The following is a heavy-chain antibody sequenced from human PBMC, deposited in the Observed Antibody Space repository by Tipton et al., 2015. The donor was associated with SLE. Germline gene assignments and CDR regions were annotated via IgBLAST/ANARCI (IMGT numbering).Heavy chain of an antibody. V-gene: IGHV3-30*19. J-gene: IGHJ4*02. D-gene: IGHD6-19*01. CDR2: ISYDGSNK. Sequence: SLRLSCAASGFTFSSHGMHWVRQAPGKGLEWVAVISYDGSNKYYADSVKGRFTISRDNSKNTLYLQMNSLRAEDTAVYYCARDRGSGWFNFDYWGQGTLVTVSS. CDR1: GFTFSSHG. CDR3: ARDRGSGWFNFDY.